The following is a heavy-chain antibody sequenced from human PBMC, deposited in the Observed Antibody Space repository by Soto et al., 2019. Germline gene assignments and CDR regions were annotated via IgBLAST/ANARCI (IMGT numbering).Heavy chain of an antibody. CDR1: GFSLSTSGVG. CDR3: AHANYDFWSCYYTAFDY. CDR2: IYWNDDK. Sequence: SGPTLVNPTQTLTLTCTFSGFSLSTSGVGVGWIRQPPGKALEWLALIYWNDDKRYSPSLKSRLTITKDTSKNQVVLTMTNMDPVDTATYYCAHANYDFWSCYYTAFDYWGHRTPVPVSS. D-gene: IGHD3-3*01. J-gene: IGHJ4*01. V-gene: IGHV2-5*01.